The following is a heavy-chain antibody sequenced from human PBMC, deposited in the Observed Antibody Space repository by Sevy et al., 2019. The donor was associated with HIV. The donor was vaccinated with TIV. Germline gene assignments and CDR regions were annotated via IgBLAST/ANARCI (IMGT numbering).Heavy chain of an antibody. V-gene: IGHV1-24*01. CDR3: ATTKDYYENSGDPFDY. Sequence: ASVKVSCKVSRYTLTQLSMHWVRQVPGKGLEWMGSFDPEDDETIYAQKFQGRLTMTEDTSTDTAYMELSSLRSEDTAVYDCATTKDYYENSGDPFDYRGQGTLVTVSS. CDR2: FDPEDDET. J-gene: IGHJ4*02. CDR1: RYTLTQLS. D-gene: IGHD3-22*01.